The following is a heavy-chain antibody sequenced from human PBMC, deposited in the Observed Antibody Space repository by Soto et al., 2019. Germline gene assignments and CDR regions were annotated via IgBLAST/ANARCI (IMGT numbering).Heavy chain of an antibody. J-gene: IGHJ3*02. CDR1: GFSFSSQA. D-gene: IGHD3-3*01. V-gene: IGHV3-30-3*01. CDR3: AREVRVRGFAFDI. CDR2: ISNDGNRQ. Sequence: PGGSLRLSCVASGFSFSSQAMHWVRQAPGKGLEWVAAISNDGNRQLYADSVKDRFTISRDNSRNTLDLQMNSLRVEDTAVYYCAREVRVRGFAFDIWGQGTMVTVSS.